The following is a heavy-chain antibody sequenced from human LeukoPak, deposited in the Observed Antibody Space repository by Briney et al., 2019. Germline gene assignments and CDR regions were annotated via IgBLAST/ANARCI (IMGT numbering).Heavy chain of an antibody. CDR3: ALQPGYCSSASCSHFDF. CDR1: GYKFTNYW. J-gene: IGHJ4*02. V-gene: IGHV5-51*01. Sequence: GESLKISCKGSGYKFTNYWIVWVRQMPGKGLERRGIIYPDDSNTRYSPSFQGQVTISVDKSFSTAYLQWNSLKASDTAMYYCALQPGYCSSASCSHFDFWGQGTLVTVSS. CDR2: IYPDDSNT. D-gene: IGHD2-2*01.